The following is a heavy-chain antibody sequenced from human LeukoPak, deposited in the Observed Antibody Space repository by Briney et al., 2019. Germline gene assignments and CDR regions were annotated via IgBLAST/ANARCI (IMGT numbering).Heavy chain of an antibody. Sequence: ASVKVSCKASGYTFTRYDINWVRQATGQGLEWMGWMNPNSGNTGYAQKFQGRVTMTRNTSISTAYMELSSLRSEDTAVYYCARGSHGSGSSSFDYWGQGTLVTVSS. CDR1: GYTFTRYD. D-gene: IGHD3-10*01. CDR3: ARGSHGSGSSSFDY. CDR2: MNPNSGNT. V-gene: IGHV1-8*01. J-gene: IGHJ4*02.